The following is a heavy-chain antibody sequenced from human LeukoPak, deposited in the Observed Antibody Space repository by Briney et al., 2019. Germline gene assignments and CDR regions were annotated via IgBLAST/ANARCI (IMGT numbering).Heavy chain of an antibody. J-gene: IGHJ6*03. Sequence: GGSLRLSCAASGFTFSSYAMHWVRQAPGKGLEWVALIPYDGSNKYYADSVKGRFTVSRDNAKNSLYLHMNSLRAEDTAVYYCARVSMSRTVTTYYYYYMDVWGKGTTVTISS. D-gene: IGHD4-17*01. CDR1: GFTFSSYA. V-gene: IGHV3-30*04. CDR3: ARVSMSRTVTTYYYYYMDV. CDR2: IPYDGSNK.